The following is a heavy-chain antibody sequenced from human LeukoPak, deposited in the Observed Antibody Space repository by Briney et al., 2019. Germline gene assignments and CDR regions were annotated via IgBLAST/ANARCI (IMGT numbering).Heavy chain of an antibody. CDR1: GFTFDDYG. CDR3: ARVYLSYGDCSGGSCYGPADY. CDR2: INWNGGST. Sequence: PGGSLRLSCAASGFTFDDYGMSWVRQAPGKGLEWVSGINWNGGSTGYADSVKGRFTISRDNAKNSLYLQMNSLRAEDTALYYCARVYLSYGDCSGGSCYGPADYRGQGTLVTVSS. J-gene: IGHJ4*02. V-gene: IGHV3-20*04. D-gene: IGHD2-15*01.